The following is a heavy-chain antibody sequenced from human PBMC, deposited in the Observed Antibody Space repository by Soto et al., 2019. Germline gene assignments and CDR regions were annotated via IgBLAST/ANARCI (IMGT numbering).Heavy chain of an antibody. J-gene: IGHJ6*04. V-gene: IGHV1-3*01. CDR2: LNGGTGQT. Sequence: ASVKVSCKASGYTFSTYAMHWVRQAPGQSLEWMGWLNGGTGQTRYSQKFQDRVIITRDTSASTGYMELSSLTSEDTAVYYCARGKGREENYFYCVWDFWGKGPPVTVPS. CDR1: GYTFSTYA. CDR3: ARGKGREENYFYCVWDF. D-gene: IGHD1-26*01.